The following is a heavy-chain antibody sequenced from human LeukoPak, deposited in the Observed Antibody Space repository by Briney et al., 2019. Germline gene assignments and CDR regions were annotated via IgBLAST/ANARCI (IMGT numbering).Heavy chain of an antibody. CDR1: GGSISSYY. CDR3: ASPRRYDAFDI. V-gene: IGHV4-59*04. CDR2: IYYSGST. J-gene: IGHJ3*02. D-gene: IGHD5-24*01. Sequence: PSETLSLTCTVSGGSISSYYWSWIRQPPGKGLEWIGYIYYSGSTYYNPSLKSRVTISVDTSKNQFSLKLSSVTAADTAVYYCASPRRYDAFDIWGQGTMVTVSS.